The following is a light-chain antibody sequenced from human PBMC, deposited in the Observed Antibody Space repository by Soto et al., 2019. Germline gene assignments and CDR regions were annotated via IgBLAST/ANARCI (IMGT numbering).Light chain of an antibody. J-gene: IGKJ3*01. CDR2: DAS. Sequence: EFVLTQSPATLSLSPGDRATLSCRASQSVNNFLAWYQQKPGQTPRLLIYDASNRATAIPDRFSGSGSGTDFTLTISRLEPEDFAVYHCHHYGRSPPTFGPGTKVDIK. CDR1: QSVNNF. CDR3: HHYGRSPPT. V-gene: IGKV3-20*01.